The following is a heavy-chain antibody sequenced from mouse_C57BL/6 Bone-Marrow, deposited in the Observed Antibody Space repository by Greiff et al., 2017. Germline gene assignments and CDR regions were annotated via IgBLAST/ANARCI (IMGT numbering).Heavy chain of an antibody. V-gene: IGHV1-26*01. CDR3: ARWGGQLKPWFAY. CDR1: GYTFTDYY. J-gene: IGHJ3*01. CDR2: INPNNGGT. Sequence: EVQLQQSGPELVKPGASVKISCKASGYTFTDYYMNWVKQSHGKSLEWIGDINPNNGGTSYNQKFKGKAALTVDKSSSTAYMELRSLTSEDSAVYYCARWGGQLKPWFAYWGQGTLVTVSA. D-gene: IGHD3-2*02.